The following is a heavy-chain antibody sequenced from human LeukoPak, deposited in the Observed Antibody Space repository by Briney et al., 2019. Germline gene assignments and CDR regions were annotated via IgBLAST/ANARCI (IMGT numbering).Heavy chain of an antibody. V-gene: IGHV1-8*01. J-gene: IGHJ4*02. D-gene: IGHD2-15*01. Sequence: ASVKVSCKASGYTFTSYDINWVRQATGQGLEWMGWMNPNSGNTGYAQKLQGRVTMTTDTSTSTAYMELRSLRSDDTAVYYCARGENFCSGGSCYPEYFDYWGQGTLVTVSS. CDR2: MNPNSGNT. CDR3: ARGENFCSGGSCYPEYFDY. CDR1: GYTFTSYD.